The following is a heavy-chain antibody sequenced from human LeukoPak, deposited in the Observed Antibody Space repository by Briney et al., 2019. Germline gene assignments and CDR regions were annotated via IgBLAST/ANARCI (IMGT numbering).Heavy chain of an antibody. CDR3: ARVVGATGSSDY. D-gene: IGHD1-26*01. CDR1: GGSINSYF. Sequence: PSETLSLTCTVSGGSINSYFWSWIRQPAGKGLEWIGRVYSSGGTKYNPSLKSRVTISLDTSKNQFSLRLTSVTAADTAVYYCARVVGATGSSDYWGQGTLVTVSS. V-gene: IGHV4-4*07. J-gene: IGHJ4*02. CDR2: VYSSGGT.